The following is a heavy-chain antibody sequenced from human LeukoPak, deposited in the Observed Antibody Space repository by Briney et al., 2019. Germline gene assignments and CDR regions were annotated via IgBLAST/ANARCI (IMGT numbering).Heavy chain of an antibody. V-gene: IGHV1-2*02. CDR3: ARRGATGTFDF. CDR1: EYPFSGYY. D-gene: IGHD5-24*01. J-gene: IGHJ3*01. Sequence: ASVKVSCKASEYPFSGYYIHWVRHAPGQGLEWVGWINPKSGGTNYAQRFQGRVTMTSVTSISTAYMELSRLRSDDTAIYFCARRGATGTFDFWGQGAMVTVSS. CDR2: INPKSGGT.